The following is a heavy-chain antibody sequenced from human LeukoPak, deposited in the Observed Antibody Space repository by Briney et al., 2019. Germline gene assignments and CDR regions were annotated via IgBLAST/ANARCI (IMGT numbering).Heavy chain of an antibody. Sequence: SETLSLTCAVYGGSFSGYYWSWIRQPPGKGLEWIGEINHSGSTNYNPSLKSRVTISVDTSKNQFSLKLSSVTAEDTAVYYCASGRQLGYWGQGTLVTVSS. CDR3: ASGRQLGY. V-gene: IGHV4-34*01. D-gene: IGHD6-13*01. J-gene: IGHJ4*02. CDR2: INHSGST. CDR1: GGSFSGYY.